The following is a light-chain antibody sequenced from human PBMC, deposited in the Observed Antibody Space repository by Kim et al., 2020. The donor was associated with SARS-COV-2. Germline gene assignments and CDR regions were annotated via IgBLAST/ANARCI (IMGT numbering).Light chain of an antibody. CDR2: STS. Sequence: QAVVTQEPSLTVSPGGTVTLTCASSTGAVTTSYYPNWFQQKPGQAPRPLIYSTSNKHSWTPARFSGSLLGGKAALTLSGVQPEDEAGYYCLLYYGGAVVFGGGTQLTVL. CDR3: LLYYGGAVV. CDR1: TGAVTTSYY. J-gene: IGLJ3*02. V-gene: IGLV7-43*01.